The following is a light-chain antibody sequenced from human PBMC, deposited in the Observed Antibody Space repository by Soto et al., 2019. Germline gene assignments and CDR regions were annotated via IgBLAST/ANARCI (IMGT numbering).Light chain of an antibody. J-gene: IGKJ5*01. Sequence: EIVLTQSPGTLSLSPGDRATLSCRASQTISSNYLAWYQQKLGQAPRLLIYGASTRDTGIPARFSGSGSGTDFTLTISSLEPEDFAVYYCQQRSNWPITFGQGTRLEIK. V-gene: IGKV3D-20*02. CDR1: QTISSNY. CDR2: GAS. CDR3: QQRSNWPIT.